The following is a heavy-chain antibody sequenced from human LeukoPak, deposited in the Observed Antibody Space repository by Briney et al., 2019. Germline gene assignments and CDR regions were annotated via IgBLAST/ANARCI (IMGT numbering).Heavy chain of an antibody. J-gene: IGHJ4*02. V-gene: IGHV5-51*01. CDR2: IHSADSNT. D-gene: IGHD4-17*01. CDR3: AGARHGDYRWDY. CDR1: GYSFTNYW. Sequence: GESLKISCKDSGYSFTNYWIGWVRRMPGKGLEWMGIIHSADSNTKYSPSFQGQVTISADKSISTAYLQWSGLKASDTAMYYCAGARHGDYRWDYWGQGTLVTVSS.